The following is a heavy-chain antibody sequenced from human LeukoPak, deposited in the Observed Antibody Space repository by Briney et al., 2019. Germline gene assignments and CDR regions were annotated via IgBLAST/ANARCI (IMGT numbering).Heavy chain of an antibody. Sequence: PGGSLRLSCAASGFTFSSYSMNWVRQAPGKGLEWVSSISSSSSYIYYADSVKGRFTISRDNAKNSLYLQMNSLRAEDTAVYYCARDGSYYYDSSGYPNWFDPWGQGTLVTVSS. CDR1: GFTFSSYS. CDR2: ISSSSSYI. CDR3: ARDGSYYYDSSGYPNWFDP. J-gene: IGHJ5*02. V-gene: IGHV3-21*01. D-gene: IGHD3-22*01.